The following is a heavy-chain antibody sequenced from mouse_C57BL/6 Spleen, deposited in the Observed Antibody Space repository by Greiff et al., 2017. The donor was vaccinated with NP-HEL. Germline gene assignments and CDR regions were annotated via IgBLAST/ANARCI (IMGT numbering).Heavy chain of an antibody. CDR1: GFSLTSYG. V-gene: IGHV2-6-1*01. J-gene: IGHJ3*01. CDR3: ARHEDGYYGWFAY. Sequence: VQLQQSGPGLVAPSQSLSITCTVSGFSLTSYGVHWVRQPPGKGLEWLVVIWSDGSTTYNSALNSRLSISKDNSKCQVFLKMNSLQTEVTAMYYCARHEDGYYGWFAYWGQGTLVTVSA. D-gene: IGHD2-3*01. CDR2: IWSDGST.